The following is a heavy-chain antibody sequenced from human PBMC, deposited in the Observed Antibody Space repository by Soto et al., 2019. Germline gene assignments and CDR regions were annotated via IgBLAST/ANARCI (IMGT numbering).Heavy chain of an antibody. J-gene: IGHJ6*02. CDR1: GYTFTSYD. Sequence: ASVKVSCKASGYTFTSYDINWVRQATGQGLERMGWMNPNSGNTGYAQKFQGRVTMTRNTSISTAYMELSSLRSEDTAVYYCARGRSSGWVAYYGMDVRGQGTTVTVSS. D-gene: IGHD6-19*01. CDR2: MNPNSGNT. V-gene: IGHV1-8*01. CDR3: ARGRSSGWVAYYGMDV.